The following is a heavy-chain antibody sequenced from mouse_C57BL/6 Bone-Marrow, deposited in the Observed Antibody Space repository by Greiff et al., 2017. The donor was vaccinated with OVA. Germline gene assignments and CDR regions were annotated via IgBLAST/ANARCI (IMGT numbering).Heavy chain of an antibody. CDR1: GYTFTSSG. J-gene: IGHJ3*01. Sequence: VMLVESGAELARPGASVKLSCKASGYTFTSSGISWVKQRTGQGLEWIGEIYPRSGNTYYNEKFKGKATLTADKSSSTAYMELRSLTSEDSAVYFCASYRWFAYWGQGTLVTVSA. V-gene: IGHV1-81*01. CDR3: ASYRWFAY. CDR2: IYPRSGNT.